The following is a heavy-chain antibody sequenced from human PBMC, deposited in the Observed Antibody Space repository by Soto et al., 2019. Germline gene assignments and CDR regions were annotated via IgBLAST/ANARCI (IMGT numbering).Heavy chain of an antibody. D-gene: IGHD5-12*01. CDR1: GFTFSSYA. CDR2: ISYDGSNK. V-gene: IGHV3-30-3*01. J-gene: IGHJ3*02. Sequence: PGGSLRLSCAASGFTFSSYAMHWVRQAPGKGLEWVAVISYDGSNKYYADSVKGRFTISRDNSKNTLYLQMNSLRAEDTAVYYCARVYVEMATIGAFDIWGQGTMVTVSS. CDR3: ARVYVEMATIGAFDI.